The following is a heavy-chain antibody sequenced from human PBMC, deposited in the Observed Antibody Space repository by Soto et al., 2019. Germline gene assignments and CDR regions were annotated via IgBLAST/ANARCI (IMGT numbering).Heavy chain of an antibody. Sequence: ASVKVSCKASGYTFTSYDINWVRQATGQGLEWMGWMNPNSGNTGYAQKFQGRVTMTRNTSISTAYMELSSLRSEDTAVYYCARVIYYDSSGYYYPYGMDVWGQGTTVTAP. CDR1: GYTFTSYD. CDR2: MNPNSGNT. J-gene: IGHJ6*02. D-gene: IGHD3-22*01. V-gene: IGHV1-8*01. CDR3: ARVIYYDSSGYYYPYGMDV.